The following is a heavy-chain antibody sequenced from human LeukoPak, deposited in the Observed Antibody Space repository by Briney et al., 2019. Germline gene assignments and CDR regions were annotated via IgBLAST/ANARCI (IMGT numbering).Heavy chain of an antibody. Sequence: GGSLRLSCAASGFTFSSYAMHWVRQAPGKGLEWVAVISNDGNNKYYADSVKGRFTISRDNSKNTLYLQMNSLRVEDTAVYYCAKDKIWGEDYFDYWGQGTLVTVSS. J-gene: IGHJ4*02. CDR1: GFTFSSYA. CDR3: AKDKIWGEDYFDY. D-gene: IGHD3-16*01. CDR2: ISNDGNNK. V-gene: IGHV3-30-3*01.